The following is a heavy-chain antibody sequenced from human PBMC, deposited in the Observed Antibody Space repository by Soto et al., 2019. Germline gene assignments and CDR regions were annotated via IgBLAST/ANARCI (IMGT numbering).Heavy chain of an antibody. CDR2: IIPIFGTA. V-gene: IGHV1-69*13. D-gene: IGHD2-8*01. CDR1: GGTFSSYA. J-gene: IGHJ4*02. Sequence: GASVKVSCKASGGTFSSYAISWVRQAPGQGLEWMGGIIPIFGTANYAQKFQGRVTITADESTSTAYMELSSLRSEDTAVYYCARGARPYCTNGVCYSPFDYWGQGTLVTVSS. CDR3: ARGARPYCTNGVCYSPFDY.